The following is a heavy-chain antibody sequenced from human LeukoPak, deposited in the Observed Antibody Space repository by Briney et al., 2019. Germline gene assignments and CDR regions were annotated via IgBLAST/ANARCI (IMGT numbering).Heavy chain of an antibody. J-gene: IGHJ6*02. V-gene: IGHV4-34*01. Sequence: GSLRLSCSASGFTFNNYGMSWVRQPPGKGLEWIGEINHSGSTNYNPSLKSRVTISVDTSKSQFSLKLSSVTAADTAVYYCASKGYDILTGYYNYYYYGMDVWGQGTTVTVSS. CDR3: ASKGYDILTGYYNYYYYGMDV. CDR1: GFTFNNYG. CDR2: INHSGST. D-gene: IGHD3-9*01.